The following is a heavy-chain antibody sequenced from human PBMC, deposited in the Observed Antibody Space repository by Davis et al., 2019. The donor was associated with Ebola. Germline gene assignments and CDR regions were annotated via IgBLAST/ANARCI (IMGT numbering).Heavy chain of an antibody. J-gene: IGHJ4*02. D-gene: IGHD5-18*01. CDR3: AREDGDTALLSTFDS. CDR1: GFTFSSYS. Sequence: GESLKISCAASGFTFSSYSMNWVRQAPGKGLEWVSSISGTSNYIYYGDSVRGRFTISRDNAKNSLYLQMNSLRAEDTAVYYCAREDGDTALLSTFDSWGQGTLVTVSS. CDR2: ISGTSNYI. V-gene: IGHV3-21*01.